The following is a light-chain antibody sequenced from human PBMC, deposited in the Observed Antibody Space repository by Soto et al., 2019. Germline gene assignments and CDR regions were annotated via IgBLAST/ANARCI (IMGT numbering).Light chain of an antibody. V-gene: IGLV4-69*01. J-gene: IGLJ2*01. CDR2: LNSDGSH. CDR1: SGHSSYA. CDR3: QTWVTGIVV. Sequence: QAVLTQSPSASASLGASVKLTCTLSSGHSSYAIAWHQQQPEKGPRYLMKLNSDGSHNKGDGIPDRFSGSSSGAERYLTISSLQSEDEAYYYCQTWVTGIVVFGGGTQLTVL.